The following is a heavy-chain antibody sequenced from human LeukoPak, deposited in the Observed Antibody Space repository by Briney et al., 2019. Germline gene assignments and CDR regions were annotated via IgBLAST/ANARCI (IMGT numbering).Heavy chain of an antibody. D-gene: IGHD3-9*01. CDR1: GFTFSSYA. CDR3: AKEVATGYFQGPYYFDY. V-gene: IGHV3-23*01. CDR2: ISGRGGST. Sequence: GGSLRLSCAASGFTFSSYAMSWVRQAPGKGLEWVSAISGRGGSTYYADSVKGRFTISRDNSKNTLYLQMNSLRAEDTAVYYCAKEVATGYFQGPYYFDYWGQGTLVTVSS. J-gene: IGHJ4*02.